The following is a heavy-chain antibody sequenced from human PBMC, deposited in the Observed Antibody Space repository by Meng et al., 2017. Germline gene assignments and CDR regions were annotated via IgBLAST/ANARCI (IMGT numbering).Heavy chain of an antibody. CDR2: ISSSSSYI. J-gene: IGHJ6*02. CDR3: ARDGFDSGSHYIYYYYGMDV. V-gene: IGHV3-21*01. CDR1: GFTFSSCS. D-gene: IGHD3-10*01. Sequence: GGSLRLSCAASGFTFSSCSMNWVRQAPGKGLEWVSSISSSSSYIYYADSVKGRFTISRDNAKNSLYLQMNSLRAEDTAVYYCARDGFDSGSHYIYYYYGMDVWGQGTTVTVSS.